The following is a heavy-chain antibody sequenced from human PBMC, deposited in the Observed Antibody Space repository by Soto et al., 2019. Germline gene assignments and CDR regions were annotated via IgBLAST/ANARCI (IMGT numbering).Heavy chain of an antibody. CDR3: ARPITYYYGSGSHEYDAFDI. V-gene: IGHV3-33*01. CDR2: IWYDGSNK. D-gene: IGHD3-10*01. CDR1: GFTFSSYG. Sequence: GGSLRLSCAASGFTFSSYGMHWVRQAPGKGLEWVAVIWYDGSNKYYADSVKGRFTISRDNSKNTLYLQMNSLRAEDTAVYYCARPITYYYGSGSHEYDAFDIWGQGTMVTVSS. J-gene: IGHJ3*02.